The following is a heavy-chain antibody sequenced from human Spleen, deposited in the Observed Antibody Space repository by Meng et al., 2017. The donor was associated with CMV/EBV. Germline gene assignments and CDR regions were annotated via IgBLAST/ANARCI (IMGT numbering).Heavy chain of an antibody. D-gene: IGHD1-26*01. V-gene: IGHV1-2*02. CDR3: ARGAGAAFHY. CDR1: GFTFTDYY. Sequence: ASVKVSCKASGFTFTDYYIHWLRQAPGQGLEWMGWINPNSGGTNYAQKFQGRVSMTRDTSINTAYMELSRLRFDDTAVYYCARGAGAAFHYWGQGTLVTVSS. J-gene: IGHJ4*02. CDR2: INPNSGGT.